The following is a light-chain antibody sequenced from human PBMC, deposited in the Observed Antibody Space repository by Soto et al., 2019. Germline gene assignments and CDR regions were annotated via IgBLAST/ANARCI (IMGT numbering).Light chain of an antibody. CDR2: EVN. V-gene: IGLV2-14*01. Sequence: QSALTQPASVSGSPGQSITISCTGTSSDVGGYNYVSWYQQHPGKAPKLMIYEVNNRPSGVSNRFSGSKSGNTASLTISGLQAEDEADYYCSSYASGSTLHVVFGGGTKVTVL. CDR1: SSDVGGYNY. CDR3: SSYASGSTLHVV. J-gene: IGLJ2*01.